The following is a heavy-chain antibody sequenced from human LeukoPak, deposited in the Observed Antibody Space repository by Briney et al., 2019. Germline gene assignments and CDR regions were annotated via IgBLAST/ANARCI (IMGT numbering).Heavy chain of an antibody. CDR3: ARGGIVVVTAIPDAFDI. CDR2: INHSGST. CDR1: GGSFSGYY. V-gene: IGHV4-34*01. Sequence: PSETLSLTCAVYGGSFSGYYWSWIRQPPGKGLEWIGEINHSGSTNYNPSLKSRVTISVDTSKKQFSLKLSSVTAADTAVYYCARGGIVVVTAIPDAFDIWGQGTMVTVSS. J-gene: IGHJ3*02. D-gene: IGHD2-21*02.